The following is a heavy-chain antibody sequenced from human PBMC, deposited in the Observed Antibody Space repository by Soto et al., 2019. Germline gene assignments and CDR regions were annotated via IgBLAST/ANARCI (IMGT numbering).Heavy chain of an antibody. D-gene: IGHD6-25*01. J-gene: IGHJ4*02. CDR3: ARAPRIIRHITALAEASPGVLEN. Sequence: ASVKVSCKASGYKFIDHYIHWVRQAPGQGLEWMGWINPHNGATSLSQKFKYRVMMTSDTSITTVYMELTNLRSDETALYFCARAPRIIRHITALAEASPGVLENWGQGTPVTVSS. V-gene: IGHV1-2*02. CDR2: INPHNGAT. CDR1: GYKFIDHY.